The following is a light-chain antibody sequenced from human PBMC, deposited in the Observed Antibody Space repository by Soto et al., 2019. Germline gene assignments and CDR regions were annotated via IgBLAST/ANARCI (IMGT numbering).Light chain of an antibody. CDR3: QQSYSTPDT. CDR2: AAS. J-gene: IGKJ2*01. CDR1: QSIDTY. V-gene: IGKV1-39*01. Sequence: DIQMTQSPSSLSASVGDRVTITCRASQSIDTYLNWYQQKPGKAPTLLIYAASNLQSGVRSSFSGSGSGTDFTLTISSLQPEDFATYYCQQSYSTPDTFGQGTKLEIK.